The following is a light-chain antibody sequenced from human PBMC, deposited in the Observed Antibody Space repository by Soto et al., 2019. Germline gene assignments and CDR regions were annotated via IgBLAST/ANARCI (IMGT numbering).Light chain of an antibody. V-gene: IGKV4-1*01. CDR1: QSLLLSSSHENC. CDR2: WAS. J-gene: IGKJ1*01. Sequence: DIVVTQSPGSQAASLGERATIYCKSSQSLLLSSSHENCLAWYQQKPGQPPRLLIYWASTRESGVPDRFSGSGSGTDLTLTISSLQAEDVALYYCQQYYSPPWTFGQGTKVEIK. CDR3: QQYYSPPWT.